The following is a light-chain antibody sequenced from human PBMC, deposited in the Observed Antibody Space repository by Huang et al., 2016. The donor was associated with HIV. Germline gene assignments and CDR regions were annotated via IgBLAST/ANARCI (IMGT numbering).Light chain of an antibody. V-gene: IGKV3-20*01. CDR3: QQHDTSTGT. CDR1: QTVTSTY. CDR2: GAS. J-gene: IGKJ1*01. Sequence: EIVLTQSPGTLSLLPGERATLSCRASQTVTSTYLSWYQQKPGQAPRLLIYGASSRATGIPDRVSGTGSGTDFTLTISRLEPEDFAVYYCQQHDTSTGTFGQGTKVEVK.